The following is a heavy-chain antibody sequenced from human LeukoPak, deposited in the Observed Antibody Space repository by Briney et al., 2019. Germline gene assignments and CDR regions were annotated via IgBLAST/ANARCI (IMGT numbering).Heavy chain of an antibody. J-gene: IGHJ6*03. CDR3: AIAITTRRPYYMDV. CDR2: ISGSGGST. D-gene: IGHD4-11*01. Sequence: TGGSLRLSCAASGFTFSSYAMSWVRQAPGKGLEWVSAISGSGGSTYYAASVKGRFTISRDNSKNTLYLQMNSLRAEDTAVYYCAIAITTRRPYYMDVWGKGTTVTVSS. CDR1: GFTFSSYA. V-gene: IGHV3-23*01.